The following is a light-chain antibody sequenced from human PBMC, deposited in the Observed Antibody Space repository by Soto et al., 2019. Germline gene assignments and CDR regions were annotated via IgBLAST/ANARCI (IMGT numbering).Light chain of an antibody. Sequence: ETVLTQSPATLSLSPGDRATLSCGASQSVSSRYLAWYQQKPGLAPRLLIYDASTRATGIPDRFSGSGSGTDFTLTISRLEPEDFAMYDCQQYGNLPPNPFGQGTKLEIK. CDR2: DAS. V-gene: IGKV3D-20*01. CDR3: QQYGNLPPNP. J-gene: IGKJ2*01. CDR1: QSVSSRY.